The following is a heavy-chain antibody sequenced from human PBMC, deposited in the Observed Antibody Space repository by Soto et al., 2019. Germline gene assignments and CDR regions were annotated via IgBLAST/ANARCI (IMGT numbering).Heavy chain of an antibody. CDR1: GGSFSGYY. D-gene: IGHD6-13*01. Sequence: SETLSLTCAGYGGSFSGYYWNWIRQPPGKGLEWIGSIYYSGSTYYNPSLKSRVTISVDTSKNQFSLKLSSVTAADTAVYYCARRGSSSWYGYWGQGTLVTVSS. J-gene: IGHJ4*02. CDR3: ARRGSSSWYGY. V-gene: IGHV4-34*01. CDR2: IYYSGST.